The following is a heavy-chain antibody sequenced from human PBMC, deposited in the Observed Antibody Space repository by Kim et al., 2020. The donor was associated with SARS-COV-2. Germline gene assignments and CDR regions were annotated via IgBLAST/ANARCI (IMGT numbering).Heavy chain of an antibody. J-gene: IGHJ4*02. Sequence: SETLSLTCSVSGGSISDSRPHWGWIRQPPGKGLEWIGSIYYSGANYYTPSLKSRVTISIDTSKNQFSLKLTSVTAADTAVYYCARRNNFDYWGQGTLVSVSS. CDR1: GGSISDSRPH. CDR2: IYYSGAN. V-gene: IGHV4-39*01. CDR3: ARRNNFDY.